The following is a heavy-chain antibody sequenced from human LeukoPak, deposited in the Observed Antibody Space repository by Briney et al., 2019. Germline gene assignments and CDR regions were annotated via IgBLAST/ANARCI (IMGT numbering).Heavy chain of an antibody. Sequence: GGSLRLSCAASGFTFSSYAMSWVRQAPGKGLQWVSTITGTTYYADSVKGRFTISRDISTNTLFLQMNSLRAEDTAVYYCAKPPYSTSWSSFDYWGQGTLVTVSS. CDR3: AKPPYSTSWSSFDY. D-gene: IGHD6-13*01. CDR1: GFTFSSYA. J-gene: IGHJ4*02. CDR2: ITGTT. V-gene: IGHV3-23*01.